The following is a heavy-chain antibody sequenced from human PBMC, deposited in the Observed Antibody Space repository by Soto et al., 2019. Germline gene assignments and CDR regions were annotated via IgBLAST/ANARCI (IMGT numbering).Heavy chain of an antibody. D-gene: IGHD4-17*01. CDR1: GFTFNTHG. CDR2: SWYDGSQR. J-gene: IGHJ4*02. Sequence: ELVESGGGVVQPGGSLRLSCAASGFTFNTHGMHWVRQAPGKGLEWVAVSWYDGSQRYYADFVRGRFTISRDNSQNTPYLQMTSLRAEDTAVYYCARIDDYGDYVTDYWGQGALVTVSS. V-gene: IGHV3-33*01. CDR3: ARIDDYGDYVTDY.